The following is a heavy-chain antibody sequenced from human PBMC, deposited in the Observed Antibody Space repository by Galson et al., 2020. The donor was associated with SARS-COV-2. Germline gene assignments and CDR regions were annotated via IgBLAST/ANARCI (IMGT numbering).Heavy chain of an antibody. D-gene: IGHD3-3*01. J-gene: IGHJ3*02. CDR2: IGASGGST. CDR1: GFTFSSYW. CDR3: SKSGSGPNDALDI. V-gene: IGHV3-23*01. Sequence: GEYLKISCAASGFTFSSYWMHWVRQAPGQGLEWVSTIGASGGSTFYADSVKGRFAISRDNSKNTLYLQMNSLRAEDTALYHCSKSGSGPNDALDIWGQGTMVTVSS.